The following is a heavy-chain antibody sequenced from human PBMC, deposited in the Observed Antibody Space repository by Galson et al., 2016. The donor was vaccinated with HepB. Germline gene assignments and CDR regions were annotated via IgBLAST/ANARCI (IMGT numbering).Heavy chain of an antibody. V-gene: IGHV3-23*01. CDR3: AKDYLRWGSAAGN. D-gene: IGHD2-21*01. CDR1: GFTFDSYG. CDR2: ISGSGDRT. Sequence: SLRLSCAASGFTFDSYGMSWVRQAQGKGLEWVSIISGSGDRTDYPASVKGRFTVSRDNSNNTLSLQMNSLRVDDTAVYYCAKDYLRWGSAAGNWGRGTRVTVSS. J-gene: IGHJ4*02.